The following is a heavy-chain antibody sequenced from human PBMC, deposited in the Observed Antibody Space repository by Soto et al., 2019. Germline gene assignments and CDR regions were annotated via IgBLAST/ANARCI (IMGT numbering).Heavy chain of an antibody. CDR3: ATLAAARTYFDY. CDR2: IIPILAIT. D-gene: IGHD6-13*01. CDR1: GGTFRSYT. Sequence: QVQLVQSGAEVKKPGSSVKVSCKASGGTFRSYTITWVRQAPGQGLEWMGRIIPILAITNYAQKFQGRVTITAYKSKSTAYMELSSLRSEDTAVYYCATLAAARTYFDYWGQGTLVTVSS. J-gene: IGHJ4*02. V-gene: IGHV1-69*02.